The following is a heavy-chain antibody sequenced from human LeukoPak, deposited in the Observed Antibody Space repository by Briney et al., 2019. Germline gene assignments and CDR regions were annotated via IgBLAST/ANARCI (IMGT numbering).Heavy chain of an antibody. Sequence: ASVKVSCKASGYTFTSYGISWMRQAPGQGLEWMGWISAYNGNTNYAQKLQGRVTMTTDTSTSTAYMELRSLRSDDTAVYYCARDLAWEQQLGHYYYYYMDVWGKGTTVTVSS. CDR3: ARDLAWEQQLGHYYYYYMDV. CDR1: GYTFTSYG. D-gene: IGHD6-13*01. J-gene: IGHJ6*03. CDR2: ISAYNGNT. V-gene: IGHV1-18*01.